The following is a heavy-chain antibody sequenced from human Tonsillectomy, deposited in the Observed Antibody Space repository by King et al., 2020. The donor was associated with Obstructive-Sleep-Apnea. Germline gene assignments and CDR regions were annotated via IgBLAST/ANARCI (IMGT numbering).Heavy chain of an antibody. V-gene: IGHV5-51*01. CDR3: ARGYDRNYFDY. J-gene: IGHJ4*02. D-gene: IGHD5-12*01. Sequence: QLVQSGAEVKKSGESLRISWKGSGYSFSTYGIGWVRQMPGKGLEWMGIIYPGDSVTSYSPPFQGQVTISADKSISSAYLQWSSLKAPDTAMYYCARGYDRNYFDYWGQGTLLTVSS. CDR1: GYSFSTYG. CDR2: IYPGDSVT.